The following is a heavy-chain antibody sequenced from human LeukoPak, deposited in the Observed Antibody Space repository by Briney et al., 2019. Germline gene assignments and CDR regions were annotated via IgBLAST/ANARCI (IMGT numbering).Heavy chain of an antibody. Sequence: GGSLRLSCAASGFTFSSYSMNWVRQAPGKGLEWVSSISSSSGYIYYADSVKGRFTISRDNAKNSLYLQMYSLRAEDTAVYYCARAYCGGDCYSWYYFDYWGQGTLVTVSS. V-gene: IGHV3-21*01. CDR1: GFTFSSYS. J-gene: IGHJ4*02. D-gene: IGHD2-21*02. CDR3: ARAYCGGDCYSWYYFDY. CDR2: ISSSSGYI.